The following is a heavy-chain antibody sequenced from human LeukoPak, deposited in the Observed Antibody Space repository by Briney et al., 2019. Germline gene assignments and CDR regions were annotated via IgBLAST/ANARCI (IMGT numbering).Heavy chain of an antibody. CDR3: ARDARITIFGVAPHWKSGFDP. CDR1: GFTFSSYA. D-gene: IGHD3-3*01. CDR2: ISYDGSNK. V-gene: IGHV3-30-3*01. J-gene: IGHJ5*02. Sequence: GGSLRLSCAASGFTFSSYAMHWVRQAPGKGLEWVAVISYDGSNKYYAGSVKGRFTISRDNSKNTLYLQMNSLRAEDTAVYYCARDARITIFGVAPHWKSGFDPWGQGTLVTVSS.